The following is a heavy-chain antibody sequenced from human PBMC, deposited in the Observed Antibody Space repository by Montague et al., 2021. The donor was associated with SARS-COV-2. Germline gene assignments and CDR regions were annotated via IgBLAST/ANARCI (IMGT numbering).Heavy chain of an antibody. J-gene: IGHJ6*03. D-gene: IGHD6-13*01. CDR3: AKRTAIAAAVYHYMDV. CDR2: ISYDGSNK. V-gene: IGHV3-30*18. CDR1: GFTFSSYG. Sequence: SLRLSCAASGFTFSSYGMHWVRQAPGKGLEWVAVISYDGSNKYYADSVKGRFTISRDNSKNTLYLQMNSLRAEDTAVYYCAKRTAIAAAVYHYMDVWGKGTTVTVSS.